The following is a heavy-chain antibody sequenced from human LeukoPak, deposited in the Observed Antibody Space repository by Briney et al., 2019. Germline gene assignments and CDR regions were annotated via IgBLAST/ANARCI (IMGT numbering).Heavy chain of an antibody. D-gene: IGHD3-16*01. CDR3: ARDLWGAPYYYYMDV. Sequence: GASVKVSCKASGYTFTSYAMHWVRQAPGQRLEWMGWINAGNGNTKYSQKFQGRVTITTDESTSTAYMELSSLRSEDTAVYYCARDLWGAPYYYYMDVWGKGTTVTVSS. J-gene: IGHJ6*03. CDR1: GYTFTSYA. V-gene: IGHV1-3*01. CDR2: INAGNGNT.